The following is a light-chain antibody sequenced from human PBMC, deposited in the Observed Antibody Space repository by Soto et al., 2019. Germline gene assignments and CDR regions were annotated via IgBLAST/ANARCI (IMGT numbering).Light chain of an antibody. CDR1: TSDVGTYNL. V-gene: IGLV2-23*02. CDR2: EVT. CDR3: CSFAGRSPPTSV. Sequence: QSVLTQPASVSGSPGQSITISCTVTTSDVGTYNLVSWYQHHPGKAPQLIIFEVTKRPSGVSDRFSGSKSGNTASLTISGLLGEDEADYYCCSFAGRSPPTSVFGTGTKVTVL. J-gene: IGLJ1*01.